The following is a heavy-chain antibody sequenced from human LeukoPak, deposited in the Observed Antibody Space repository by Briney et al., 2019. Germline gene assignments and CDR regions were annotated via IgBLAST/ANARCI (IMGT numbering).Heavy chain of an antibody. CDR2: ISYDGNNK. CDR1: GLTFSSYG. V-gene: IGHV3-30*18. Sequence: GGSLRLSCAASGLTFSSYGMHWVRQAPGRGLEWVAFISYDGNNKYYVDSVRGRFTISRDNSKNTLYLQMNSLRAEDTAVYYCAQARSSSGYGPLGVFWGQGTQVIVSS. CDR3: AQARSSSGYGPLGVF. D-gene: IGHD5-18*01. J-gene: IGHJ4*02.